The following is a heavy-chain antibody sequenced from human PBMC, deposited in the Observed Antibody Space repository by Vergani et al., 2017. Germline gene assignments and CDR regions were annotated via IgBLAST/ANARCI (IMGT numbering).Heavy chain of an antibody. D-gene: IGHD2-2*01. J-gene: IGHJ4*02. CDR2: IYPGDSDT. Sequence: EVQLVQSGAEVKKPGASLKISCKCSGYSFTSYWIGWVRQMPGKGLKWMGIIYPGDSDTRYSPSFQGQVTISADKSISTAYLQWSSLKASDTAMYYCARRELYCSSTSCSFDYWGQGTLVTVSS. V-gene: IGHV5-51*03. CDR3: ARRELYCSSTSCSFDY. CDR1: GYSFTSYW.